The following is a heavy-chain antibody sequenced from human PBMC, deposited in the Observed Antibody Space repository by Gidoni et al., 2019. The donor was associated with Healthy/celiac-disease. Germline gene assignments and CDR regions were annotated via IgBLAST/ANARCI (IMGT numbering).Heavy chain of an antibody. J-gene: IGHJ4*02. V-gene: IGHV4-59*01. CDR3: AGGYGDYFDY. D-gene: IGHD4-17*01. Sequence: PGLVKPSETLSLTCTVSGGSISSYYWSWIRQPPGKGLEWIGYIYYSGSTNYNPSLKSRVTISVDTSKNQFSLKLSSVTAADTAVYYCAGGYGDYFDYWGQGTLVTASS. CDR1: GGSISSYY. CDR2: IYYSGST.